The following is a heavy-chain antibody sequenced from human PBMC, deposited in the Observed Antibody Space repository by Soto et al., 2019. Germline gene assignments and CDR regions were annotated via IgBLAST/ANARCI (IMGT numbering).Heavy chain of an antibody. J-gene: IGHJ4*02. CDR3: ASNTESYGSGAQNDY. CDR1: GFTFSSYA. D-gene: IGHD3-10*01. CDR2: ISYDGRNK. Sequence: QVQLVESGGGVVQPGRSLRLSCAASGFTFSSYAMHWVRQAPGKGLEWVAVISYDGRNKYYADSVKGRFTISRDNSKNTLYLQMNSLRAEDTAVYYCASNTESYGSGAQNDYWGQGTLVTVSS. V-gene: IGHV3-30-3*01.